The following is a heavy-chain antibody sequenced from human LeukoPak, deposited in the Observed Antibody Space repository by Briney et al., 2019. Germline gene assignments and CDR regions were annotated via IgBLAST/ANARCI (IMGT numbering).Heavy chain of an antibody. Sequence: GGSLRLSCAGSGFTFNFYSMNWARQAPGKGLEWVSSISASPYIYYADSVKGRFTISRDNSKNTLYLQMNSLRAEDTAVYYCAKLSTYYYGSGTHFDYWGQGTLVTVSS. CDR1: GFTFNFYS. V-gene: IGHV3-21*04. D-gene: IGHD3-10*01. J-gene: IGHJ4*02. CDR3: AKLSTYYYGSGTHFDY. CDR2: ISASPYI.